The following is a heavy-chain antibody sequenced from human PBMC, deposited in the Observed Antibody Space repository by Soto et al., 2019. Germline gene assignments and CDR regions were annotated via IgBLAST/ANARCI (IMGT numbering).Heavy chain of an antibody. CDR2: INHSGST. CDR1: GGSFSGYY. Sequence: SETLSLTCAVYGGSFSGYYWSWIRQPPGKGLEWIGEINHSGSTNYNPSLKSRVTISVDTSKNQFSLKLSSVTAADTAVYYCAREELTIFGVVISGYGMDVWGQGTTVTVSS. CDR3: AREELTIFGVVISGYGMDV. J-gene: IGHJ6*02. D-gene: IGHD3-3*01. V-gene: IGHV4-34*01.